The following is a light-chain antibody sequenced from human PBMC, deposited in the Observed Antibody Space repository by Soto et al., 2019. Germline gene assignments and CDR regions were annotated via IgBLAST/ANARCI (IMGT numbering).Light chain of an antibody. Sequence: IQLTQSPSSLSASVGDRVTIDCRASQGISSYLAWYQQKPGKAPKLLISASSTLQSGVRSRFRGSGSGTDFPLTNSSVQPKHFATYCCQHLNSHSLSCGGETKEEIK. CDR3: QHLNSHSLS. J-gene: IGKJ4*01. V-gene: IGKV1-9*01. CDR2: ASS. CDR1: QGISSY.